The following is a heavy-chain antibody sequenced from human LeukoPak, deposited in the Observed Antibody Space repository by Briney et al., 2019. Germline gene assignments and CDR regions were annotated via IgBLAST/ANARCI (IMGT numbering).Heavy chain of an antibody. D-gene: IGHD6-13*01. J-gene: IGHJ4*02. Sequence: GGSLRFSCAASGFTFSSYAMHWVRQAPGKGLEWVAVISYDGSNKYYADSVKGRFTISRDNSKNTLYLQMNSLRAEDTAVYYCARARVSLSGYSSSWYFDYWGQGTLVTVSS. CDR1: GFTFSSYA. CDR2: ISYDGSNK. V-gene: IGHV3-30-3*01. CDR3: ARARVSLSGYSSSWYFDY.